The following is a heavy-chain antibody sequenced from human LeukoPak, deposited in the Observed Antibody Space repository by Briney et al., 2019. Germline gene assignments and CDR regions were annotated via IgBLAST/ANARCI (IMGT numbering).Heavy chain of an antibody. D-gene: IGHD4-11*01. J-gene: IGHJ4*02. V-gene: IGHV3-30*02. Sequence: GGSLRLSCAASGFTFGSYEMNWVRQAPGKGLEWVAFIRYDGSNKYYADSVKGRFTISRDNSKNTLYLQMNSLRAEDTAVYYCAKDPDTDPTYTDYWGQGTLVTVSS. CDR1: GFTFGSYE. CDR3: AKDPDTDPTYTDY. CDR2: IRYDGSNK.